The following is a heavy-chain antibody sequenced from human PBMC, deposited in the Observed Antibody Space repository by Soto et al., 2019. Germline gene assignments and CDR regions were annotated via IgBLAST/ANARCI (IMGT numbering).Heavy chain of an antibody. J-gene: IGHJ4*02. CDR1: GGSISGYH. CDR3: ARGSSTYFDY. V-gene: IGHV4-59*01. Sequence: SETLSLTCTVSGGSISGYHWSWIRQPPGKGLEWIAYIHYTGSTNYNPSLKSRVTISVDTSKNQFSLRLSSVTAADTAVYYCARGSSTYFDYWGLETLVTVSS. CDR2: IHYTGST. D-gene: IGHD6-6*01.